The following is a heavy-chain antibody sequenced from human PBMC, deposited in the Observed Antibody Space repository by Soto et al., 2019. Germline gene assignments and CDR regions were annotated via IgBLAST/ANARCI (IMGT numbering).Heavy chain of an antibody. CDR3: TTAKLERTGGPYYYYMDV. Sequence: GGSLRLSCAASGFTFSNAWMSWVRQAPGKGLEWVGRIKSKTDGGTTDYAAPVKGRFTISRDDSKNTLYLQMNSLKTEDTAVYYCTTAKLERTGGPYYYYMDVWGKGTTVTVSS. V-gene: IGHV3-15*01. CDR1: GFTFSNAW. CDR2: IKSKTDGGTT. D-gene: IGHD1-1*01. J-gene: IGHJ6*03.